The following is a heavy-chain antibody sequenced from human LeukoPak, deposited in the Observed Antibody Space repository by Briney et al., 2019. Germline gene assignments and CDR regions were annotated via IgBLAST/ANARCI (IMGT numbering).Heavy chain of an antibody. CDR2: IYYSGST. V-gene: IGHV4-59*01. D-gene: IGHD3-10*01. CDR1: GGSISSYY. CDR3: ARDQGIDYGSGSYPYGMDV. Sequence: SETLSLTCTVSGGSISSYYRSWIRQPPGKGLEWIGYIYYSGSTNYNPSLKSRVTISVDTSKNQFSLKLSSVTAADTAVYYCARDQGIDYGSGSYPYGMDVWGQGTTVTVSS. J-gene: IGHJ6*02.